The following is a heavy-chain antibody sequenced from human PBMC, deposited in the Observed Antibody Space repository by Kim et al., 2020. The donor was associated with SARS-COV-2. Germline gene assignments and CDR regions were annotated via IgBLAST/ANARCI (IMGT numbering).Heavy chain of an antibody. Sequence: GGSLRLSCAASGFTFSSYAMSWVRQAPGKGLEWVSAISGSGGSTYYADSVKGRFTISRDNSKNTLYLQMNSLRAEDTAVYYCAKDLIALRGVVVIPRSFDYWGQGTLVTVSS. CDR1: GFTFSSYA. CDR2: ISGSGGST. J-gene: IGHJ4*02. V-gene: IGHV3-23*01. D-gene: IGHD3-22*01. CDR3: AKDLIALRGVVVIPRSFDY.